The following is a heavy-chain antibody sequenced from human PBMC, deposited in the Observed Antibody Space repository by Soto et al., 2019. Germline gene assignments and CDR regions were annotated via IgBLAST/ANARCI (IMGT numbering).Heavy chain of an antibody. Sequence: SLRLSCAASGFTFSSYAMHWVRQAPGKGLEWVAVISYDGSNKYYADSVKGRFTISRDNSKNTLYLQMNSLRAEDTAVYYCARGQWLADYYYYGMDVWGQGTTVTVSS. J-gene: IGHJ6*02. CDR3: ARGQWLADYYYYGMDV. CDR1: GFTFSSYA. D-gene: IGHD6-19*01. CDR2: ISYDGSNK. V-gene: IGHV3-30-3*01.